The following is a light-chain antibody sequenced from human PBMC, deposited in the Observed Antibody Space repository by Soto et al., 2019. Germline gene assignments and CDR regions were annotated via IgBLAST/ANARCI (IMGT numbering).Light chain of an antibody. CDR2: SVS. CDR1: SSDIGAYDH. CDR3: ISYTVSRSYV. V-gene: IGLV2-14*01. J-gene: IGLJ1*01. Sequence: QSDLTQPASVCGYPGQSITISCSGTSSDIGAYDHVAWFQQFPGKTPKLVIYSVSNRPSGVSYRFSGSKSGNTASLTISGLQADDEADYYCISYTVSRSYVFGPGTKVTVL.